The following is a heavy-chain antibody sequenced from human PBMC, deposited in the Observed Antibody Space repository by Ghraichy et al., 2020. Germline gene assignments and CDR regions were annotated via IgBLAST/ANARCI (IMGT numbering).Heavy chain of an antibody. CDR2: IYYSRTT. D-gene: IGHD3-10*01. Sequence: GSLRLSCTVSGDSISSYYWSWIRQPPGRGLEWIGFIYYSRTTNYNPSLKSRVTISVDTSKNQFSLKLSSVTAADTAVYYCARHDHRVYSGSGNYFNSPFDPWGQGTLVTVSS. CDR3: ARHDHRVYSGSGNYFNSPFDP. CDR1: GDSISSYY. V-gene: IGHV4-59*08. J-gene: IGHJ5*02.